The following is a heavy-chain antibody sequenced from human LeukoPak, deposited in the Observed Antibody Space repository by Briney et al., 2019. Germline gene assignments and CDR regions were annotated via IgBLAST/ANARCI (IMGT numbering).Heavy chain of an antibody. CDR1: GYTFTSYY. Sequence: ASVKVSCKASGYTFTSYYMHWVRQAPGQGFEWMGWISAYNGNTNYAQKLQGRVTMTTDTSTSTAYMELRSLRSDDTAVYYCARGPDCSGYYGNDYWGQGTLVTVSS. D-gene: IGHD3-22*01. V-gene: IGHV1-18*04. CDR2: ISAYNGNT. J-gene: IGHJ4*02. CDR3: ARGPDCSGYYGNDY.